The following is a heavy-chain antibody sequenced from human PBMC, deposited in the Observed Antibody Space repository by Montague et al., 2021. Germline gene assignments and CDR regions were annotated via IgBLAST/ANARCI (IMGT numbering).Heavy chain of an antibody. Sequence: SETLSLTCTVYGGSFSGYYWSWICQSPGKGLEWIGEINHSGSTNYNPSLKSRVTISADTSKNQFSLKPSSVTAADTAVYYCAGRGVVTGWFDPWGQGTLVTVSS. CDR3: AGRGVVTGWFDP. J-gene: IGHJ5*02. CDR2: INHSGST. CDR1: GGSFSGYY. D-gene: IGHD2-21*02. V-gene: IGHV4-34*01.